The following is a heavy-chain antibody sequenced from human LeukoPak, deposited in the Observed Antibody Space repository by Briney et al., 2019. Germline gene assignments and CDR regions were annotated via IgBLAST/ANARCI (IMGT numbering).Heavy chain of an antibody. CDR1: GGSISSSSYY. V-gene: IGHV4-39*07. CDR3: VRRSHYDDSSGIRN. Sequence: PSETLSLTCTVSGGSISSSSYYWGWIRQPPGKGLEWIGSIYYSGSTYYNPSLKSRVTISVDTSKNQFSLKLSSVTAADTAVYYCVRRSHYDDSSGIRNWGQGILVTVSS. CDR2: IYYSGST. D-gene: IGHD3-22*01. J-gene: IGHJ4*02.